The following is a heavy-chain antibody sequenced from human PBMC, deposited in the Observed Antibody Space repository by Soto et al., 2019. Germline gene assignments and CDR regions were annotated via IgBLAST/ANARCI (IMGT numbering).Heavy chain of an antibody. CDR1: GFTFSMYW. CDR2: ISDDGATT. V-gene: IGHV3-74*01. Sequence: GGSLRLSCVVSGFTFSMYWMHWVRQGPGQSPFWVSGISDDGATTNYADSVRGRFTISRDNSKNTLYLQMNNLKPDDTAIYYCTRGPLADPSGTWAHWGQGTLVTVSS. D-gene: IGHD1-26*01. CDR3: TRGPLADPSGTWAH. J-gene: IGHJ4*02.